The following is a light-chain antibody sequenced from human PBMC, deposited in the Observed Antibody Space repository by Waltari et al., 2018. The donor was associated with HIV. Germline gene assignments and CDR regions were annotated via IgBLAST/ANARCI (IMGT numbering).Light chain of an antibody. J-gene: IGKJ4*01. CDR2: AAS. Sequence: DIQLTQSPSFLSTSVGDRVTITCRASQGISSYLAWYQQKPGKAPQLLIYAASTLQSGVLSRFSGSGSGTEFTLTISSLQPEDFATYYCQQLNSYPLTFGGGTKVDIK. V-gene: IGKV1-9*01. CDR1: QGISSY. CDR3: QQLNSYPLT.